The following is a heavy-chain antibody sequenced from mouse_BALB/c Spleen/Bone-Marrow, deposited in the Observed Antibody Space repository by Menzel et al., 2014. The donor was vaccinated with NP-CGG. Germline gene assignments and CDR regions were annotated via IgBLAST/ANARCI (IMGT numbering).Heavy chain of an antibody. CDR1: GFTFSDYY. Sequence: EVHLVESGGGLMKPGGSLKLSCAASGFTFSDYYMYWVRQTPEKRLEWVATISNGGSYTYYPDSVKGRFTISRDNAKNNLYLQMSSLESEDTAMYYCARDSLYYYGSSYGYFDVWGAGTTVTVSS. CDR2: ISNGGSYT. D-gene: IGHD1-1*01. CDR3: ARDSLYYYGSSYGYFDV. V-gene: IGHV5-4*02. J-gene: IGHJ1*01.